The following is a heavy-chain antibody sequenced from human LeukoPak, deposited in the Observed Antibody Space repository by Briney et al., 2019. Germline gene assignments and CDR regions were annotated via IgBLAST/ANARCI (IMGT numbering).Heavy chain of an antibody. D-gene: IGHD3-10*01. Sequence: GGSLRLSCAASGFTFSTYWMNWVRQAPGKGLEWVANIKQDGSEKYYVDSVKGRFTISRDNAKNSLYLQMNSLRAEDTAVYYCAKDVTWVRGGLFDYWGQGTLVTVSS. V-gene: IGHV3-7*01. CDR3: AKDVTWVRGGLFDY. CDR2: IKQDGSEK. J-gene: IGHJ4*02. CDR1: GFTFSTYW.